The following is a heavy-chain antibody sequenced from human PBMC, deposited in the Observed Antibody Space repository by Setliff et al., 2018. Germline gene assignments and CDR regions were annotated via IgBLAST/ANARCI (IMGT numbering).Heavy chain of an antibody. J-gene: IGHJ2*01. D-gene: IGHD4-4*01. Sequence: SETLSLTCAVYGGSFSGYYWSWIRQPPGKGLEWIGEINHSGSTNYNPSPKSRATISIDTSKNQFSLKLSSVTAADTAVYYCASLGMTTMMDWYFDLWGRGTLVTVSS. CDR2: INHSGST. V-gene: IGHV4-34*01. CDR1: GGSFSGYY. CDR3: ASLGMTTMMDWYFDL.